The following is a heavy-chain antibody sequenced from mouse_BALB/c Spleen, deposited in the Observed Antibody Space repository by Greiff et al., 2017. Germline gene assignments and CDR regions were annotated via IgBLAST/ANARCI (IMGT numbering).Heavy chain of an antibody. CDR1: GYTFTSYW. Sequence: QVQLQQSGAELARPGASVKLSCKASGYTFTSYWMQWVKQRPGQGLEWIGAIYPGDGDTRYTQKFKGKATLTADKSSSTAYMQLSSLASEDSAVYYCAIIGYWGQGTTLTVSS. V-gene: IGHV1-87*01. J-gene: IGHJ2*01. CDR2: IYPGDGDT. CDR3: AIIGY.